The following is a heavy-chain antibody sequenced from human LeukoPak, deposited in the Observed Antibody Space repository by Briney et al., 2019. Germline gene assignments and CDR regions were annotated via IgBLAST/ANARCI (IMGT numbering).Heavy chain of an antibody. Sequence: GGSLRLSCAASGFTFSTYTIHWVRQAPGKGLEWVAVISYDGSNKYYADSVKGRFTISRDNSKNTLYLQMNSLRAEDTAVYYCAKDLLVVPAAYDAFDIWGQGTMVTVSS. V-gene: IGHV3-30*04. J-gene: IGHJ3*02. D-gene: IGHD2-2*01. CDR3: AKDLLVVPAAYDAFDI. CDR2: ISYDGSNK. CDR1: GFTFSTYT.